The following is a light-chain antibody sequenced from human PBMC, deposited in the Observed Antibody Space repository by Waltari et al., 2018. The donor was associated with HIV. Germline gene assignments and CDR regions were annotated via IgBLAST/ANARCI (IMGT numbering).Light chain of an antibody. V-gene: IGKV4-1*01. CDR1: PSLLRSSNNLNY. J-gene: IGKJ4*01. CDR3: QQYSSVPVT. CDR2: WAS. Sequence: DIVLTQSPDSLAVSLGGKATINCKSSPSLLRSSNNLNYLAWYQKKPRQPPRLLIPWASSRESGVPDRFSGSGSGTDFTLTISNLQAEDVAIYYCQQYSSVPVTFGGGTEVEIK.